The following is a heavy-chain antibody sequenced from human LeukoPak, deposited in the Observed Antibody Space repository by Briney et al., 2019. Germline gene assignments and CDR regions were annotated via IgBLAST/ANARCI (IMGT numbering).Heavy chain of an antibody. Sequence: PGGSLRLSCAASGFTFSSYAMSWVRQAPGKGLEWVSAISGSGGSTYYADSVKGRFTISRDNSKNTLYLQMNSLRAEDTAVYYCAKAPYDYVWGSYRFEASYFDYWGQGTLVTVSS. J-gene: IGHJ4*02. D-gene: IGHD3-16*02. CDR2: ISGSGGST. CDR3: AKAPYDYVWGSYRFEASYFDY. CDR1: GFTFSSYA. V-gene: IGHV3-23*01.